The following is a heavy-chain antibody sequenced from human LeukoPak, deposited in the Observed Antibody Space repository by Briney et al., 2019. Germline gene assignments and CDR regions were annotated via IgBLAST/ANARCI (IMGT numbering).Heavy chain of an antibody. CDR3: ARGYYYDPNDY. CDR1: GYTFTSYY. J-gene: IGHJ4*02. V-gene: IGHV1-46*01. Sequence: ASVKVSCEASGYTFTSYYIHWVRQAPGQGLDWMGVIDSSGGSTSYAQKFQGRVTMTRDTSTSTVYMELSSLRSEDAAVYYCARGYYYDPNDYWGQGTLVTVSS. CDR2: IDSSGGST. D-gene: IGHD3-22*01.